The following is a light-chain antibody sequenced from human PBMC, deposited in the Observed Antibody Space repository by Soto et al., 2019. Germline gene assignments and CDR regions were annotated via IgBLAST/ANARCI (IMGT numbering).Light chain of an antibody. CDR2: GAS. CDR3: YQYNNWPT. Sequence: VMTQYPDTLSVSPGERATLSFRTSQTVKSNLAWYQQKPGQPPRLLIYGASTRATTTPGRFSGSGSGTEFTLTISSLQSEDFAVYFCYQYNNWPTFGQGTKVDIK. CDR1: QTVKSN. J-gene: IGKJ1*01. V-gene: IGKV3D-15*01.